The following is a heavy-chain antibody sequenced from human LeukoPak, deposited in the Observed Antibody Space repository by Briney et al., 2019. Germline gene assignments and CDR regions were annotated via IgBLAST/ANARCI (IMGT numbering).Heavy chain of an antibody. V-gene: IGHV4-59*01. CDR3: ARRRDYAWGSYRYAFDI. D-gene: IGHD3-16*02. CDR2: ISYSGNT. J-gene: IGHJ3*02. Sequence: SETLSLTCTVSGGSISTYYWSWIRQPPGKGLEWIGYISYSGNTNYNPSLKSRVTMSVDTSKNQFSLKLSSVTAADTAVYYCARRRDYAWGSYRYAFDIWGQGTMVTVSS. CDR1: GGSISTYY.